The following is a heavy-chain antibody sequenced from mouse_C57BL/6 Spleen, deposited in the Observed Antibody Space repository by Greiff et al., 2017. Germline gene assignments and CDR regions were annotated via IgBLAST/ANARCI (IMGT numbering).Heavy chain of an antibody. D-gene: IGHD1-1*01. CDR3: ARRGFYYYGSSGYFDV. CDR1: GYAFSSYW. V-gene: IGHV1-80*01. Sequence: VQLQQSGAELVKPGASVKISCKASGYAFSSYWMNWVKQRPGKGLEWIGQIYPGDGDTNYNGKFKGQATLTADKSSSTAYMQLSSLTYEDSAVYFCARRGFYYYGSSGYFDVWGTGTTVTVSS. CDR2: IYPGDGDT. J-gene: IGHJ1*03.